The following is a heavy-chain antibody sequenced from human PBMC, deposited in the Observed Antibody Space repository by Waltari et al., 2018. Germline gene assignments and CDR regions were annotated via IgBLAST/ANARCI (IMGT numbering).Heavy chain of an antibody. D-gene: IGHD6-6*01. CDR2: IYGGGST. CDR3: AKVLGPKYSSSSGDAFDI. J-gene: IGHJ3*02. V-gene: IGHV3-23*03. CDR1: GFTFSSYA. Sequence: EVQLLESGGGLVQPGGSLRLSCAASGFTFSSYAMSWVRQAPGKGLEWVSVIYGGGSTYYADSVKGRFTISRDNSKNTLYLQMNSLRAEDTAVYYCAKVLGPKYSSSSGDAFDIWGQGTMVTVSS.